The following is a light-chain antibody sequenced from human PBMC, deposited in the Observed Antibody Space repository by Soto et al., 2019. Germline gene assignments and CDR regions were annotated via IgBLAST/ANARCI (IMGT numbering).Light chain of an antibody. J-gene: IGKJ4*01. CDR2: VAS. V-gene: IGKV1-8*01. CDR1: QDISSY. CDR3: QQYYEFPLT. Sequence: AIRMTQSPSSLSASPGDRVTITCRASQDISSYLAWYQQKPGKAPNLLIYVASTLQSGVPSRFSGSGSGTDFPLTSSRLQSEDFATYYCQQYYEFPLTFGGGNKVQIK.